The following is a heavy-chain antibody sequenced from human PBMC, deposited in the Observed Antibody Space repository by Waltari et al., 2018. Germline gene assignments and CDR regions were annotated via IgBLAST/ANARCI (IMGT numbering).Heavy chain of an antibody. V-gene: IGHV3-30-3*01. Sequence: QVQLVESGGGVVQPGRSLRLSCAASGFTFSSSAMHWVRQAPGKGLEWVAVISYDGSNKYYADSVKGRFTISRDNSKNTLYLQMNSLRAEDTAVYYCARSSRGFYWGQGTLVTVSS. D-gene: IGHD6-13*01. J-gene: IGHJ4*02. CDR1: GFTFSSSA. CDR2: ISYDGSNK. CDR3: ARSSRGFY.